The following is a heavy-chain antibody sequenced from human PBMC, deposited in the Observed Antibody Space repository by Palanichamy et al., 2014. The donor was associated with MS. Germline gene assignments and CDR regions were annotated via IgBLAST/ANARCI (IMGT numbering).Heavy chain of an antibody. D-gene: IGHD6-6*01. Sequence: EVQLVESGEGLVQLGGSLRLSCAASGFTFSSYWMHWVRQAPGKGLVWVSRINSDGSSTNYADSVKGRFTISRDNAENTLYLQMNSLRAEDTAVYYCAREYSSSSGRVFDYWGQGTLVTVSS. CDR3: AREYSSSSGRVFDY. CDR2: INSDGSST. CDR1: GFTFSSYW. J-gene: IGHJ4*02. V-gene: IGHV3-74*01.